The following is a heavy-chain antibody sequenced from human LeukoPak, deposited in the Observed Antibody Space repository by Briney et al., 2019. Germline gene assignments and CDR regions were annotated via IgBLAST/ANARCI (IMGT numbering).Heavy chain of an antibody. CDR1: GFTVSNSY. D-gene: IGHD6-19*01. CDR2: IYSGGNT. Sequence: GGPLRLSCAASGFTVSNSYMSWVRQAPGKGLEWVSLIYSGGNTYYADSVKGRFTIPRDNSKNTLYLQMNSLGVEDTAVYYCARGIAVAGNLGTFDYWGQGTLVTVSS. CDR3: ARGIAVAGNLGTFDY. J-gene: IGHJ4*02. V-gene: IGHV3-66*01.